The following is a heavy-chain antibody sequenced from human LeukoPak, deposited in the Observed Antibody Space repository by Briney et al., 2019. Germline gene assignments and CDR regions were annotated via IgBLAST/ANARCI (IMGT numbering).Heavy chain of an antibody. CDR1: GASISTYY. V-gene: IGHV4-59*01. J-gene: IGHJ4*02. Sequence: SETLSLTCTVSGASISTYYWSWIRQPPGKGLEWIGYIYYSGSTNYNPSLKSRVTISVDTSKNQFSLKLSSVTAADTAVYFCAREMKSGSWGLDYWGQGTLVTVSS. CDR3: AREMKSGSWGLDY. CDR2: IYYSGST. D-gene: IGHD6-13*01.